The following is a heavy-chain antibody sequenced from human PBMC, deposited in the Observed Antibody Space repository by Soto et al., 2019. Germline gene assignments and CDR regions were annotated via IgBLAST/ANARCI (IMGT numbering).Heavy chain of an antibody. J-gene: IGHJ4*02. CDR1: EFTFISYA. CDR2: ISGSGGST. D-gene: IGHD2-15*01. CDR3: EKGIAQVGHNFDY. V-gene: IGHV3-23*01. Sequence: VGSLRLSCAASEFTFISYAISWVRQAPGKGLEWVSAISGSGGSTYYADSVKGRFTISRDNSKNTLYLQMNSRRAEDTPVYYCEKGIAQVGHNFDYWGKGTLVTVSS.